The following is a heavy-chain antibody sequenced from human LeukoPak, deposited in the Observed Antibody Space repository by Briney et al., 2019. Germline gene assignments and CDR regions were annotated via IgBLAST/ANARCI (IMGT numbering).Heavy chain of an antibody. CDR1: GFPFDDYG. D-gene: IGHD1-26*01. CDR3: AKDFGPRGVGATPQY. CDR2: ISWHGETT. V-gene: IGHV3-43D*03. J-gene: IGHJ4*02. Sequence: PGGSLRLSCAASGFPFDDYGMLWVRQGPGKGLEWVSFISWHGETTYYSDSVKGRFTISRGSGTNSLYLQMNRLRTEDTGFYYCAKDFGPRGVGATPQYWGQGTVVIVSS.